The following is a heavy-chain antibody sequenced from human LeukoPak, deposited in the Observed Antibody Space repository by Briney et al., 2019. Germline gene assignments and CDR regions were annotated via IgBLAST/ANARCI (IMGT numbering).Heavy chain of an antibody. J-gene: IGHJ6*03. Sequence: GGSLRLSCAASGFTFSSYWMSWVRQAPGKGLEWVANIKQDGSEKYYVDSVKGRFTISRDNAKNSLYLQMNSLRAEDTAVYYCARVANYYYYYMDVWGKGATVTVSS. CDR3: ARVANYYYYYMDV. CDR1: GFTFSSYW. V-gene: IGHV3-7*01. CDR2: IKQDGSEK.